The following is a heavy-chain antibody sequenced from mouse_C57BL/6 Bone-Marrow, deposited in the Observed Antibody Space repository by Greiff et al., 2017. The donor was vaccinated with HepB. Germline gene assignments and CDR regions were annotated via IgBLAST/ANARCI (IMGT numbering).Heavy chain of an antibody. Sequence: EVQLQQSGPVLVKPGASVKMSCKASGYTFTDYYMNWVKQSHGKSLEWIGVINPYNGGTSYNQKLKGKATLAVDKSSSTAYMELNSLTSEDSAVYYWAREYGYSFAYWGQGTLVPVSA. CDR1: GYTFTDYY. CDR2: INPYNGGT. J-gene: IGHJ3*01. V-gene: IGHV1-19*01. CDR3: AREYGYSFAY. D-gene: IGHD2-10*02.